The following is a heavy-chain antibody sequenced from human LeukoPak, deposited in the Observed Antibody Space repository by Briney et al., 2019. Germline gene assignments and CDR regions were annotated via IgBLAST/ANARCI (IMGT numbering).Heavy chain of an antibody. V-gene: IGHV3-13*01. D-gene: IGHD6-19*01. CDR3: ARATGSGWQNNWFDP. CDR1: GFTVSRYE. CDR2: IGTAGDT. Sequence: GGSLRLSCAASGFTVSRYEMHWVRQATGKGLEWVSAIGTAGDTYYPGSVKGRFTISRENAKNSLYLQMNSLRVGDTAVYYCARATGSGWQNNWFDPWGQGTLVTVSS. J-gene: IGHJ5*02.